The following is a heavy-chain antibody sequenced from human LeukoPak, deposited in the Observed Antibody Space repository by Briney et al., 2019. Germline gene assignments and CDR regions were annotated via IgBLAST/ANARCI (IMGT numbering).Heavy chain of an antibody. CDR1: GFTFSSYW. CDR2: IKQDGGKK. Sequence: GGSLRLSCAASGFTFSSYWMSWVSQAPGKGLEWVANIKQDGGKKYYVDSVKGRFTISRDNAKNSLYLQMNSLRAADTAVYYCARGYTYAYYFDYWGQGTLVTVSS. D-gene: IGHD5-18*01. V-gene: IGHV3-7*01. J-gene: IGHJ4*02. CDR3: ARGYTYAYYFDY.